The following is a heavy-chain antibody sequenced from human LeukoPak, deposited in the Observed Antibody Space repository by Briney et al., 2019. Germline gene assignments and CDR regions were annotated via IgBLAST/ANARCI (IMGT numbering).Heavy chain of an antibody. CDR3: ARDAALLWFGELSFYFDY. CDR1: GFTFSSYS. V-gene: IGHV3-21*01. CDR2: ISSSSSYI. J-gene: IGHJ4*02. Sequence: GGSLRLSCAASGFTFSSYSMNWVRQAPGKGLEWVSSISSSSSYIYYADSVKGRFTISRDNAKNSLYLQTNSLRAEDTAVYYCARDAALLWFGELSFYFDYWGQGTLVTVSS. D-gene: IGHD3-10*01.